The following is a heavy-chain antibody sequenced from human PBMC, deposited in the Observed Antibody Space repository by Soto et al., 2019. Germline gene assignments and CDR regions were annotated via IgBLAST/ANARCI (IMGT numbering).Heavy chain of an antibody. V-gene: IGHV3-23*01. CDR3: AKIHSGSSEDAFDV. J-gene: IGHJ3*01. D-gene: IGHD6-19*01. CDR1: GFTFSSYA. CDR2: ISGSGGVT. Sequence: EVQLLESGGGLVQPGGSQRLSCAASGFTFSSYAMSWVRQGPGKGLEWVTLISGSGGVTDYADSVKGRFTVSRDNSKNTMYLGLNSLTAGDTAIYYCAKIHSGSSEDAFDVWGQGTVVTVSS.